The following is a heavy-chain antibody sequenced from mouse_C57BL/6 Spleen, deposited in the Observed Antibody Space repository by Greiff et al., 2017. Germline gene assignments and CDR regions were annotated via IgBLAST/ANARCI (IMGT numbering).Heavy chain of an antibody. J-gene: IGHJ3*01. D-gene: IGHD1-1*01. Sequence: VQRVESGPELVKPGASVKISCKASGYAFSSSWMNWVKQRPGKGLEWIGRIYPGDGDTNYNGKFKGKATLTADKSSSTAYMQLSSLTSEDSAVYFCASYYGSRFAYWGQGTLVTVSA. CDR2: IYPGDGDT. CDR3: ASYYGSRFAY. CDR1: GYAFSSSW. V-gene: IGHV1-82*01.